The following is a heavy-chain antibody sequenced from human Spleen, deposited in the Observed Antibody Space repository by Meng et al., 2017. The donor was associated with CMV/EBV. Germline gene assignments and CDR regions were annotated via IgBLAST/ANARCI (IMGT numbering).Heavy chain of an antibody. Sequence: NYGVSWVRQAPGQGLEFMGWISDYNCNTNYAQTFQGRVTMTTDSSTTTAFMELRGLRSDDTAVYYCARGGMMWRSGIVVEPAAAFDFWGQGTLVTVSS. CDR1: NYG. V-gene: IGHV1-18*01. CDR3: ARGGMMWRSGIVVEPAAAFDF. CDR2: ISDYNCNT. D-gene: IGHD2-2*01. J-gene: IGHJ4*02.